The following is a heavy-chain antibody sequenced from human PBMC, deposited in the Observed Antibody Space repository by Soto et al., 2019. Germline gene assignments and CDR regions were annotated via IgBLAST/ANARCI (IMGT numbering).Heavy chain of an antibody. CDR3: ARDIESVTAKHFFYYYAMDV. CDR1: GCTFSNYG. J-gene: IGHJ6*02. D-gene: IGHD2-8*01. V-gene: IGHV1-18*01. Sequence: ASVKVSCKASGCTFSNYGLNWVRQAPGQGLEWMGWVSANNGHTNYAQNLQGRVSMTTDTSTSTAYMELRGLTFDGTAVYYCARDIESVTAKHFFYYYAMDVWGQGTTVTVSS. CDR2: VSANNGHT.